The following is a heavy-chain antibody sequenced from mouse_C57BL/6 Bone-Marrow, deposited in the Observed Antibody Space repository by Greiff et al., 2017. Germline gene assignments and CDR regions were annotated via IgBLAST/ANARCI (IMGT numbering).Heavy chain of an antibody. CDR2: ISDGGSYT. V-gene: IGHV5-4*03. Sequence: EVMLVESGGGLVKPGGSLKLSCAASGFTFSSYAMSWVRQTPEKRLEWVATISDGGSYTYYPDNVKGRFTISRDNAKSNLYLQMSHLKSEDTAMYYCVSYASGYYYAMDYWGQGTSVTVSS. CDR3: VSYASGYYYAMDY. J-gene: IGHJ4*01. D-gene: IGHD1-1*01. CDR1: GFTFSSYA.